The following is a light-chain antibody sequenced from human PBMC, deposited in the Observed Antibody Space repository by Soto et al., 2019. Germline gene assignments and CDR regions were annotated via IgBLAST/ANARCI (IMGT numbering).Light chain of an antibody. J-gene: IGLJ1*01. CDR2: DVI. CDR3: CSYAGSYTHV. CDR1: SRDVGAYIY. V-gene: IGLV2-11*01. Sequence: QSALTQPRSVSGSPGQSATLSGTGTSRDVGAYIYVSWYQQHPGKAPKLIIYDVIKRPSGVPDRFSGSKSGNTASLTISGLQAEDEADYYCCSYAGSYTHVFGTGTKVTVL.